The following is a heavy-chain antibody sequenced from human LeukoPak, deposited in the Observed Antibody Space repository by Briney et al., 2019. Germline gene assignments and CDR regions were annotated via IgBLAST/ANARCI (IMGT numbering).Heavy chain of an antibody. CDR2: ISAHSGNT. V-gene: IGHV1-18*04. Sequence: AAVKVSCKTSGYMFTTYGITWVRRAPGQGLQWMGWISAHSGNTKYAEKFQGRVTLTTDTSTSTGYLELGSLTSDDTAVYYCARDLSSGGWTLEFDYWGQGTQVTVAS. D-gene: IGHD6-25*01. CDR1: GYMFTTYG. J-gene: IGHJ4*02. CDR3: ARDLSSGGWTLEFDY.